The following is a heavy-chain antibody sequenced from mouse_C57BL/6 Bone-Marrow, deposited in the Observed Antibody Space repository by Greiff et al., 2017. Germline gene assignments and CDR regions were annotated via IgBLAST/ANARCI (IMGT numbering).Heavy chain of an antibody. Sequence: VQLQQSGPELVKPGASVKISCKASGYTFTDYYINWVKQRPGQGLEWIGWICTGSGSTYYNEKFKGKVTLTVDKSSSTAYMLISSLTSEDSAVYFCARWVVGYFDVWGTGTTVTVSS. CDR3: ARWVVGYFDV. V-gene: IGHV1-75*01. CDR2: ICTGSGST. D-gene: IGHD1-1*01. CDR1: GYTFTDYY. J-gene: IGHJ1*03.